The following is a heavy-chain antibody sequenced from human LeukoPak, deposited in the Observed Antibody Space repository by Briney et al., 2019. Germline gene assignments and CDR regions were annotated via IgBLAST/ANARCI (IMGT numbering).Heavy chain of an antibody. CDR2: IKQGGSDK. CDR3: AREEGGYFDS. D-gene: IGHD1-26*01. J-gene: IGHJ4*02. CDR1: GFTFKTYW. Sequence: GGSLRLSCAASGFTFKTYWMSWVRQPPGKGLEWVANIKQGGSDKYYVDSVKGRFTISRDNAKNSLFLQINSLRIDDTAVYYCAREEGGYFDSWGQGTLVTVSS. V-gene: IGHV3-7*01.